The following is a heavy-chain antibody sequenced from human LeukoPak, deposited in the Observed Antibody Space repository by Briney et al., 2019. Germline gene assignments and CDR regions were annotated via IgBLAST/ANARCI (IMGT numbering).Heavy chain of an antibody. Sequence: RGESLKISCKGSGFKFTSYWLGWARQMPGKGVEWMAIIYPADSDTRYSPSFQGHVTISADKYLSTAYLQCSSLKASDTAMYYCARCPGSGSSIDYWGQGTLVTVSS. CDR3: ARCPGSGSSIDY. CDR2: IYPADSDT. V-gene: IGHV5-51*01. J-gene: IGHJ4*02. CDR1: GFKFTSYW. D-gene: IGHD3-10*01.